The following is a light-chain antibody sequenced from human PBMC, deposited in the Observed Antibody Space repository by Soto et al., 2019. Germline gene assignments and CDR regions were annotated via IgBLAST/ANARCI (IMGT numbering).Light chain of an antibody. CDR2: RAS. J-gene: IGKJ1*01. CDR1: QSISTW. CDR3: QQYDTYSTT. V-gene: IGKV1-5*03. Sequence: DIQMTQSPSTLSASVGDRVTITCRASQSISTWLAWYQQRPGKAPKFLIYRASILESGVPSRFSGSRSGTEFTLTISSLQPEDFATYYCQQYDTYSTTFGQGTRVEIK.